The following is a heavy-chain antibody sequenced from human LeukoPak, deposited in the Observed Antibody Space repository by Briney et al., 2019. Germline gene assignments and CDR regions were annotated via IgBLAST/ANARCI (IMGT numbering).Heavy chain of an antibody. CDR3: ARHPGQSKYRFDS. CDR1: GGSFSGYY. V-gene: IGHV4-34*01. D-gene: IGHD2/OR15-2a*01. J-gene: IGHJ4*02. Sequence: SETLSLTCAVYGGSFSGYYWSWIRQPPGKGLEWIGEINHSGSTFYNPSLKSRVSISVDTSKNQFSLKVNSVTAADTAVYYCARHPGQSKYRFDSWGQGTLVTVSS. CDR2: INHSGST.